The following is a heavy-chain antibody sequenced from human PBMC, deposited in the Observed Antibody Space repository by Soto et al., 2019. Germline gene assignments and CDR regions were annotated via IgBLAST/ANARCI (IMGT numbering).Heavy chain of an antibody. J-gene: IGHJ3*02. CDR1: GGTFSSYA. Sequence: QVQLVQSGAEVKKPGSSVKVSCKASGGTFSSYAISWVRQAPGQGLEWMGGIIPIFGTANYAQKFQGRVTITADESTSTAYMELSSLRSKDTAVYYCARVLKGYYDSSGYAFDIWGQGTMVTVSS. D-gene: IGHD3-22*01. V-gene: IGHV1-69*01. CDR3: ARVLKGYYDSSGYAFDI. CDR2: IIPIFGTA.